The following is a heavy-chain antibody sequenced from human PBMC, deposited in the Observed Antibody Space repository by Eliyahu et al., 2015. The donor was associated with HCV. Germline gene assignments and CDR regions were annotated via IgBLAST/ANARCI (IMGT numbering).Heavy chain of an antibody. CDR1: GFTFSTYW. J-gene: IGHJ4*02. Sequence: DLVQPGGSLRLSCAASGFTFSTYWMHWVRQAPGKGLVWVSHINADATITNYADSVKGRFTVSRDNAKHMLYLQMSSLRAEDTGVYYCASELAIGYWGQGTLITVSS. CDR2: INADATIT. D-gene: IGHD1-1*01. V-gene: IGHV3-74*01. CDR3: ASELAIGY.